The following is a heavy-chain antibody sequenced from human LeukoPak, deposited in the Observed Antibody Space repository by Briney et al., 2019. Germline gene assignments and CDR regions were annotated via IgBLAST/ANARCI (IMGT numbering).Heavy chain of an antibody. Sequence: GASVKVSCKASGYTFTSYGISWVRQGPGQGVEWMGWISAYNGNTNYAQKLQGRVTMTTDTSTSTAYMELRSLRSDDTAVYYCARVLITFGGVIVTPIWGQGTLVTVSS. V-gene: IGHV1-18*01. CDR3: ARVLITFGGVIVTPI. CDR2: ISAYNGNT. CDR1: GYTFTSYG. J-gene: IGHJ4*02. D-gene: IGHD3-16*02.